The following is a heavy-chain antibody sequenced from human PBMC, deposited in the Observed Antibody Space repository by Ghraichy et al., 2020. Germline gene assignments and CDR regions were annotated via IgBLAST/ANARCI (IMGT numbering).Heavy chain of an antibody. J-gene: IGHJ4*02. CDR1: GDTLTELS. Sequence: ASVKVSCKISGDTLTELSMHWVRLAPGEGLQWMGGFDPEQAETLYAVTFQGRVTMTEDTSTDTAYLELRSLRSEDTAVYYCATGRGIVSADYYFDFWGQGTLVTVSS. V-gene: IGHV1-24*01. CDR2: FDPEQAET. CDR3: ATGRGIVSADYYFDF. D-gene: IGHD1-26*01.